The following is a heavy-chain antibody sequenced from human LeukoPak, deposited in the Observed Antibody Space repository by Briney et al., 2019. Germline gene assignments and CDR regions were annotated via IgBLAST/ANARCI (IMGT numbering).Heavy chain of an antibody. J-gene: IGHJ4*02. CDR3: ARGQQLVPGRLDYFDY. CDR1: GFTFDDYA. D-gene: IGHD6-13*01. Sequence: SGGSLRLSCAVSGFTFDDYAMHWVRQVPGKGLEWVSGINWNSDSIGYVDSVKGRFTTSRDNAKNSLYLQMNSLRAEDTAVYYCARGQQLVPGRLDYFDYWGQGTLVTVSS. CDR2: INWNSDSI. V-gene: IGHV3-9*01.